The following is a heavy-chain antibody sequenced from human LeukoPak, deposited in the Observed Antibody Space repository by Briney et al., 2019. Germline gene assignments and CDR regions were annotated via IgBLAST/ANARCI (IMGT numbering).Heavy chain of an antibody. J-gene: IGHJ6*02. CDR2: IFYSGST. V-gene: IGHV4-30-4*01. Sequence: SQTLSLTCTVSGGSISSGSYSWTWIRQPPGKGLEWIGYIFYSGSTYYSPSLKSRVTISEDTPKNQFSLKLSSVTGADTAVYYCAGVAKWESYYGMDVWGQGTTVTVSS. CDR3: AGVAKWESYYGMDV. CDR1: GGSISSGSYS. D-gene: IGHD1-26*01.